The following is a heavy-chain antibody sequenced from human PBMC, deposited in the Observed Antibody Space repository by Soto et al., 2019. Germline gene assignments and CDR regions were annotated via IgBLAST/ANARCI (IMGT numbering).Heavy chain of an antibody. CDR1: GGSISSGDYY. J-gene: IGHJ3*02. CDR2: IYYNGST. CDR3: ARGPELLPFDI. V-gene: IGHV4-30-4*01. Sequence: QVQLQESAPGLVKPSQTLSLTCTVSGGSISSGDYYWSWIRQRPGKGLEWSGYIYYNGSTYCNPSLNRRVTISVDKSKNQFSLQLSTGTAADTAVYYCARGPELLPFDIWGQGTMVTVS. D-gene: IGHD1-7*01.